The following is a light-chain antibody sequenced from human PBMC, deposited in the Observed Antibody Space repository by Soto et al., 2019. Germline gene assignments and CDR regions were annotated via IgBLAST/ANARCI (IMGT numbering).Light chain of an antibody. V-gene: IGKV3-11*01. CDR3: QQRNNWAPIT. Sequence: EIVLTQSPATLSLSPGERATLSCRASQSVSSYLAWYQQNPGQAPRLLIYDASSRATGIPARFSGSGSGTDITLTIASLEPEDFAVYYCQQRNNWAPITFGQATRLEIK. J-gene: IGKJ5*01. CDR1: QSVSSY. CDR2: DAS.